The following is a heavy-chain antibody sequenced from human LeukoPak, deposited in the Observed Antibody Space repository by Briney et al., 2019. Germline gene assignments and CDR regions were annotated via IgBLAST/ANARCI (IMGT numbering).Heavy chain of an antibody. D-gene: IGHD7-27*01. CDR3: ASRKLGNDY. CDR1: GGSVSDYY. V-gene: IGHV4-59*02. CDR2: IYYTGT. J-gene: IGHJ4*02. Sequence: SETLSLTCTVSGGSVSDYYWSWIRQSPGKGLEWIGYIYYTGTSYNPSLKSRVTISADTSKNQFSLNLSSVTAADTAVYYCASRKLGNDYWGQGTLVSVSS.